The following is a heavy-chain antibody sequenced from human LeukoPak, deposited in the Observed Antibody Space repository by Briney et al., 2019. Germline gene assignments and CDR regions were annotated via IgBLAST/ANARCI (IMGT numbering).Heavy chain of an antibody. D-gene: IGHD5-24*01. CDR2: IIPIFGTA. Sequence: SVKVSCKASGGTFTSYAISWVRQAPGQGLEWMGGIIPIFGTANYAQKFQGRVTITADESTSTAYMELSSLRSEDTAVDYCARRTLGRDGSVNWFDPWGQGTLVTVSS. V-gene: IGHV1-69*13. CDR1: GGTFTSYA. J-gene: IGHJ5*02. CDR3: ARRTLGRDGSVNWFDP.